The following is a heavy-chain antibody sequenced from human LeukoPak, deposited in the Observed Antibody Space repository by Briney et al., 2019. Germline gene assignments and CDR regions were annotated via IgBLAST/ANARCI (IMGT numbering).Heavy chain of an antibody. J-gene: IGHJ5*01. CDR2: INPNIGDA. CDR1: GYTFTGFF. CDR3: ARMDLVGGDSIGFDS. Sequence: ASVKVSCKASGYTFTGFFMHWVRQAPGQGLEWMGWINPNIGDANYAQKFQGRVTMTRDRSISTAYMELSRLTSDDTAVYYCARMDLVGGDSIGFDSWGQGTLVTVSS. D-gene: IGHD2-21*02. V-gene: IGHV1-2*02.